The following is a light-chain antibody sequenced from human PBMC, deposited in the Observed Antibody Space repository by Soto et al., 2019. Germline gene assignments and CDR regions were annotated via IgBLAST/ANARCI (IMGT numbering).Light chain of an antibody. CDR3: QQYNSHET. CDR2: KAS. V-gene: IGKV1-5*03. J-gene: IGKJ1*01. CDR1: QSINRW. Sequence: RASQSINRWLAWYQQKPGKGLKLLIYKASSLESGVPSRFSGSGSGTGFTLSISSLQPDDFATYYCQQYNSHETFGQGTKVDIK.